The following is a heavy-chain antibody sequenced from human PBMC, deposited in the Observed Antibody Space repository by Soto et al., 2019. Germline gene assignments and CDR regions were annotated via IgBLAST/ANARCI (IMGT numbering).Heavy chain of an antibody. CDR3: ARSLRGVEAAFDI. J-gene: IGHJ3*02. CDR1: GGSISSGDYY. Sequence: SETLSLTCTVSGGSISSGDYYWSWIRQPPGKGLEWIGYIYYSGSTYYNPSLKSRVTISVDTSKNQFSLKLSSVTAADTAVYYCARSLRGVEAAFDIWGQGTMAPVS. CDR2: IYYSGST. D-gene: IGHD4-17*01. V-gene: IGHV4-30-4*01.